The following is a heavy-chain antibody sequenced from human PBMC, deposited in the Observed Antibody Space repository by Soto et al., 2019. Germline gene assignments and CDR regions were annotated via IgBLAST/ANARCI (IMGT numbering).Heavy chain of an antibody. CDR3: TTGGYGIKDGGFDI. Sequence: GGSLRLSCAASGFIFSKAWMSWVRQAPGKGLEWVGRSKSKTAGGTTDHAALVKGRFIISRDDSKNTLYLQMNSLKIEDTAVYYCTTGGYGIKDGGFDIWGQGTMVTVSS. V-gene: IGHV3-15*01. CDR1: GFIFSKAW. CDR2: SKSKTAGGTT. D-gene: IGHD6-13*01. J-gene: IGHJ3*02.